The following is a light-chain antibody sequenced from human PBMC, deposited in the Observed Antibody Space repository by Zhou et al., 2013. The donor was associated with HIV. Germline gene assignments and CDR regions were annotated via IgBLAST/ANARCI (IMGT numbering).Light chain of an antibody. CDR3: QQYGNSPLCS. CDR2: GAF. CDR1: QTVSSSS. J-gene: IGKJ2*04. V-gene: IGKV3-20*01. Sequence: EIVLTQSPGTLSLSPGERVTLSCRASQTVSSSSLAWYQQKPGQAPRLLIYGAFSRATGIPDRFSGSGSGTDFSLTISRLEPEDSAVYYCQQYGNSPLCSFGQGTKLEIK.